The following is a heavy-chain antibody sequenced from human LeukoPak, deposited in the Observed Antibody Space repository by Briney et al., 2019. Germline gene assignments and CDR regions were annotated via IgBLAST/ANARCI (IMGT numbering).Heavy chain of an antibody. J-gene: IGHJ4*02. V-gene: IGHV1-69*04. CDR1: GGTFSSYA. D-gene: IGHD6-19*01. CDR3: ARDRAGSGSDY. Sequence: GASVKVSCKASGGTFSSYAISWVRQAPGQGLEWMGRIIPILGIANYAQKFQDRVTITADKSTSTAYMELSSLRSEDTAVYYCARDRAGSGSDYWGQGTLVTVSS. CDR2: IIPILGIA.